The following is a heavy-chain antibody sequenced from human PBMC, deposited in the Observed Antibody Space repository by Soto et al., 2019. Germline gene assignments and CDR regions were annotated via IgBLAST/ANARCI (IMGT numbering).Heavy chain of an antibody. CDR2: LSSGSRYV. CDR1: GFTFTNYI. V-gene: IGHV3-21*01. Sequence: LRLSCTASGFTFTNYIMTWVRQAPGKGLEWVSSLSSGSRYVYYVDSVKGRFTISRDDAKNSVYLQMNSLRAEDAAVYYCVRGGSSRSYWGQGSRVTVSS. CDR3: VRGGSSRSY. J-gene: IGHJ4*02. D-gene: IGHD3-16*02.